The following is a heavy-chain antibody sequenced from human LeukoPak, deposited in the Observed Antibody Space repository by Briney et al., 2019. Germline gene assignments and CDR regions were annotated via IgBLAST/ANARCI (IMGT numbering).Heavy chain of an antibody. CDR1: GGTFSSYA. CDR2: INPSGGST. V-gene: IGHV1-46*01. J-gene: IGHJ3*02. CDR3: ASDYYYDSSGYYSAFDI. Sequence: ASVKVSCKASGGTFSSYAISWVRQAPGQGLEWMGIINPSGGSTSYAQKFQGRVTMTRDTSTSTVYMELSSLRSEDTAVYYCASDYYYDSSGYYSAFDIWGQGTMVTVSS. D-gene: IGHD3-22*01.